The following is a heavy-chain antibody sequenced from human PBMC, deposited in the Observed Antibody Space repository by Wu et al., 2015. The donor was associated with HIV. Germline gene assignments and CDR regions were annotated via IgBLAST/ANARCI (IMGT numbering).Heavy chain of an antibody. CDR1: GYTFTGYY. CDR2: INPNSGGT. D-gene: IGHD6-13*01. V-gene: IGHV1-2*02. Sequence: QVQLVQSGAEVKKPGASVKVSCKASGYTFTGYYMHWVRQAPGQGLEWMGWINPNSGGTNYAQKFQGRVTMTRDTSISTAYMELSRLRSDDTAVYYCARVIFSGSSWYSNAFDIWGQGTMVTVSS. J-gene: IGHJ3*02. CDR3: ARVIFSGSSWYSNAFDI.